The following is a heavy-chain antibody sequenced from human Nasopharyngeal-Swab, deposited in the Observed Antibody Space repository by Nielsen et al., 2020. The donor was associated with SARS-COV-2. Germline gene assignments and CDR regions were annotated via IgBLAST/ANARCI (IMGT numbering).Heavy chain of an antibody. V-gene: IGHV3-23*01. Sequence: GGSLRLSCAASGFTFSSYAMSWVRRAPGKGLEWVSIISGSGDTTYYADSVNDRFTISRDNSKNTLYLQMNSLRAEDTAVYYCAKAPYLRGLDVWGQGTTVTVSS. CDR1: GFTFSSYA. D-gene: IGHD2-21*01. CDR3: AKAPYLRGLDV. CDR2: ISGSGDTT. J-gene: IGHJ6*02.